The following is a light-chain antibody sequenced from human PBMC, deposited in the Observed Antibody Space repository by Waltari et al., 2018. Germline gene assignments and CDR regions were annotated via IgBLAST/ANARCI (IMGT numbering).Light chain of an antibody. V-gene: IGKV2-28*01. CDR1: QSLLHSNGYSF. J-gene: IGKJ3*01. CDR2: LGA. CDR3: MQALQTPFT. Sequence: DIVMTQSPLSLPVTPGEPASISCRSSQSLLHSNGYSFLDWYLQKPGQSPQLLLYLGANRASGIPDRFSGSGSGTDFTLKISRVEAEDVCVYYCMQALQTPFTFGPGTKVDIK.